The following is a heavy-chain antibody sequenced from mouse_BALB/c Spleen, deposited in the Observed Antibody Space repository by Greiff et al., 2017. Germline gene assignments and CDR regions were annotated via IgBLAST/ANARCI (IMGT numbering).Heavy chain of an antibody. D-gene: IGHD2-1*01. J-gene: IGHJ2*01. CDR1: GYNFTSYW. CDR3: ARWGNSYYGDY. V-gene: IGHV1-55*01. Sequence: QVQLQQPGAELVKPGTSVKLSCKASGYNFTSYWINWVKLRPGQGLEWIGDIYPGSGSTNYNEKFKSKATLTVDTSSSTAYMQLSSLASEDSALYYCARWGNSYYGDYWGQGTTLTVSS. CDR2: IYPGSGST.